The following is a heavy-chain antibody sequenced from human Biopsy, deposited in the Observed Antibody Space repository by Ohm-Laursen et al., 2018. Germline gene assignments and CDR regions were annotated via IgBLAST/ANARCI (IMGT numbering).Heavy chain of an antibody. J-gene: IGHJ3*02. CDR2: ITADEK. D-gene: IGHD1-26*01. V-gene: IGHV1-2*02. CDR1: GYTFSGYY. CDR3: ARVFGGAYYSYAFDI. Sequence: GSSVKVSCKASGYTFSGYYMHWVRQAPGQGLEWMGWITADEKNSAPKFQGRVTMTTDMSTSTAYMELRGLKSDDTAVYYCARVFGGAYYSYAFDIWGQGTLVIVSS.